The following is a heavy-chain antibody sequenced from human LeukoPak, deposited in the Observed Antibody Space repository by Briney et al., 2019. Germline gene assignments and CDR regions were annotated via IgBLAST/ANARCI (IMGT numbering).Heavy chain of an antibody. D-gene: IGHD3-22*01. CDR1: GSTFSSYA. CDR3: ARIKRTSMIVVVKYYFDY. V-gene: IGHV3-23*01. Sequence: GGSLRLSCAASGSTFSSYAMSWVRQAPGKGLEWVSAISGSGGSTYYADSVKGRFTISRDNSKNTLYLQMNSLRAEDTAVYYCARIKRTSMIVVVKYYFDYWGQGTLVTVSS. J-gene: IGHJ4*02. CDR2: ISGSGGST.